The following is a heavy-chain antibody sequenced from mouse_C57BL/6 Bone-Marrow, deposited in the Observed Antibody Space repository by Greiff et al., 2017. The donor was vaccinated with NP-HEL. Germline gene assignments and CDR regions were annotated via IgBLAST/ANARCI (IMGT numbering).Heavy chain of an antibody. CDR1: GYTFTSYW. V-gene: IGHV1-64*01. D-gene: IGHD1-1*01. CDR3: AREEVYYASRRTGWYFDV. Sequence: QVQLQQPGAELVKPGASVKLSCKASGYTFTSYWMHWVKQRPGQGLEWIGMIHPNSGSTNYNEKFKSKATLTVDKSSSTAYMQLSSLTSEDSAVYYCAREEVYYASRRTGWYFDVWGTGTTVTVSS. J-gene: IGHJ1*03. CDR2: IHPNSGST.